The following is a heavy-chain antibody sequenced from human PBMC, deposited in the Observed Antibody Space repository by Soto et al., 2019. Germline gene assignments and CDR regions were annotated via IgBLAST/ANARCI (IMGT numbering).Heavy chain of an antibody. V-gene: IGHV3-30*18. CDR2: ISYDGSNE. J-gene: IGHJ6*02. Sequence: QVQLVESGGGVVQPGRSLRLSCAASGFDFNSYGMHWVRQAPGKGLEWVAVISYDGSNEYYADSVKGRFTISRDNSKNTLYLQMNSLRAEDTAVYYCAKDGGALITMVRGVTYYYGMDVWGQGTTVTVSS. CDR1: GFDFNSYG. CDR3: AKDGGALITMVRGVTYYYGMDV. D-gene: IGHD3-10*01.